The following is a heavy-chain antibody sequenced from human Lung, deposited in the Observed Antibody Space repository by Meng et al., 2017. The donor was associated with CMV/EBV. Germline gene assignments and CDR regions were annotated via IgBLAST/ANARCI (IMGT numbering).Heavy chain of an antibody. Sequence: SETLSLXCTVSGVSISSYYWSWIRQPPGKGLEWIGYIYYSGSTNYNPALKSRVAISVDTSKNEFSLKLSSVTAADTAVYYYARVSGYYYYGMDGWGQGTTVTVSS. CDR3: ARVSGYYYYGMDG. CDR2: IYYSGST. CDR1: GVSISSYY. D-gene: IGHD3-3*01. V-gene: IGHV4-59*01. J-gene: IGHJ6*02.